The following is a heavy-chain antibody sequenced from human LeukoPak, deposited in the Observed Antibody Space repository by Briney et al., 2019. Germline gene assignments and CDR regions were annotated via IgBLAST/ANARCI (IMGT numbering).Heavy chain of an antibody. V-gene: IGHV4-59*01. CDR2: IYYSGST. CDR3: ARAGSDYDSSGYVDY. D-gene: IGHD3-22*01. J-gene: IGHJ4*02. CDR1: GCSISSYY. Sequence: PSETLSLTCTVSGCSISSYYWSWIRQPPGKGLEWIGYIYYSGSTNYNPSPKSRVTISVHTSKHQFSLKLSSVTAADTAVYYCARAGSDYDSSGYVDYWGQGTLVTVSS.